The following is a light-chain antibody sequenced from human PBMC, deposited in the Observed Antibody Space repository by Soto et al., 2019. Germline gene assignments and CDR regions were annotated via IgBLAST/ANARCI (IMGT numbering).Light chain of an antibody. J-gene: IGKJ4*01. Sequence: DIQMTQSPSSLSASVGDRVTITCRASQSISSYLNWYQQKPGKAPKLLIYAASTLQSGVPSRFSGSGSGTEFTLTISSLQPGDFATYYCQQLNSYPFAFGGGTKVDIK. CDR2: AAS. V-gene: IGKV1-9*01. CDR3: QQLNSYPFA. CDR1: QSISSY.